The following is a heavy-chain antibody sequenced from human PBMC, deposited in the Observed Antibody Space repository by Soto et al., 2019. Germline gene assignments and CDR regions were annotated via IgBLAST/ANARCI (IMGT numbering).Heavy chain of an antibody. J-gene: IGHJ4*02. CDR3: TTDSGDHGDF. CDR1: GITFTNAW. V-gene: IGHV3-15*01. D-gene: IGHD4-17*01. Sequence: EVQLVESGGDLVKPGGCLRLSCAASGITFTNAWMSWVRQVPGKGLEWVGRIKNRADGGTTDYAAPVRGRFTISRDDSRNPLFLQMNSLEPEGTAVNYCTTDSGDHGDFWGQGNLVTVSS. CDR2: IKNRADGGTT.